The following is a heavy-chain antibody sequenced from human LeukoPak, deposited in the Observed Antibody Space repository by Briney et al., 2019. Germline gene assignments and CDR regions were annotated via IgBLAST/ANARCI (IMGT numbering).Heavy chain of an antibody. V-gene: IGHV3-21*01. CDR1: GFTFSSYS. Sequence: PGGSLRLSYAASGFTFSSYSMDWVRQAPGKGLEWVSSISSSSSYIYYADSVKGRFTISRDNAKNSLYLQMNSLRAEDTAVYYCARWHWNDVIDYWGQGTLVTVSS. D-gene: IGHD1-1*01. J-gene: IGHJ4*02. CDR3: ARWHWNDVIDY. CDR2: ISSSSSYI.